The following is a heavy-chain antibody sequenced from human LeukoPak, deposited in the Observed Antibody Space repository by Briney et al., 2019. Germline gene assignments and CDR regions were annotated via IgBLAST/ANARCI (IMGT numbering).Heavy chain of an antibody. CDR3: ARDLGYYYGSGSYGSLDY. CDR2: INPNSGGT. J-gene: IGHJ4*02. Sequence: ASVKVSCKASGYTFTGYYMHWVRQAPGQGLEWMGWINPNSGGTNYAQKFQGRVTMTRDTSISTAYMELSRLRSDDTAVYYCARDLGYYYGSGSYGSLDYWGQGTLVTASS. D-gene: IGHD3-10*01. V-gene: IGHV1-2*02. CDR1: GYTFTGYY.